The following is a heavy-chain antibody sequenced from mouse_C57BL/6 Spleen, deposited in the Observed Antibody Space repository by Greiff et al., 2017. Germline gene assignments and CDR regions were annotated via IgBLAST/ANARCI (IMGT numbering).Heavy chain of an antibody. CDR2: IDPEDGET. J-gene: IGHJ3*01. V-gene: IGHV14-2*01. CDR1: GFNIKDYY. D-gene: IGHD2-1*01. CDR3: ASPYGNSWCAY. Sequence: VHVKQSGAELVKPGASVKLSCTASGFNIKDYYMHWVKQRTEQGLEWIGRIDPEDGETKYAPKFQGKATITADTSSNTAYLQLSSLTSEDTAVYYCASPYGNSWCAYWGQGTLVTVSA.